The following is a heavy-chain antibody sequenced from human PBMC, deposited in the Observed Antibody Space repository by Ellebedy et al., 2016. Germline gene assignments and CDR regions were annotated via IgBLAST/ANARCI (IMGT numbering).Heavy chain of an antibody. J-gene: IGHJ3*02. V-gene: IGHV5-51*01. CDR1: GYSFTSYW. D-gene: IGHD2-15*01. CDR3: ARLVVVAASPHLFDI. CDR2: IYPGDSDT. Sequence: ASVKVSCKGSGYSFTSYWIGWVRQMPGKGLEWMGIIYPGDSDTRYSPSFQGQVTISADKSISTAYLQWSSLKASDTAMYYCARLVVVAASPHLFDIWGQGTMVTVSS.